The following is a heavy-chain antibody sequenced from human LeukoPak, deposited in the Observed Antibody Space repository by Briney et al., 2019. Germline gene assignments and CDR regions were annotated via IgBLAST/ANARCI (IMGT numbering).Heavy chain of an antibody. CDR2: INSDGSST. Sequence: GGSLRLSCAASGFTFSRYWMHWVRQAPGKGLVWVSRINSDGSSTSYADSVKGRFTISRDNAKKTLYLQMNSLGAEDTAVYYCARAHAPLDYFDYWGQGTLVTVSS. J-gene: IGHJ4*02. CDR1: GFTFSRYW. D-gene: IGHD2-8*01. V-gene: IGHV3-74*01. CDR3: ARAHAPLDYFDY.